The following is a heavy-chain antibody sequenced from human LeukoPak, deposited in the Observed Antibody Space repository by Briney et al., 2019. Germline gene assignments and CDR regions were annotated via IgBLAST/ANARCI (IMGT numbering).Heavy chain of an antibody. V-gene: IGHV3-23*01. Sequence: PGGTLSLSCAASGFTFSTYAMSWVRQAPGKGLEWVSAISGSGGSTYYADSVKGRFTISRDNSKNTLYLQMNSLRAEDTSIYLCARALERETVIALDSWGQGTLVTVSS. CDR2: ISGSGGST. CDR3: ARALERETVIALDS. CDR1: GFTFSTYA. D-gene: IGHD2/OR15-2a*01. J-gene: IGHJ4*02.